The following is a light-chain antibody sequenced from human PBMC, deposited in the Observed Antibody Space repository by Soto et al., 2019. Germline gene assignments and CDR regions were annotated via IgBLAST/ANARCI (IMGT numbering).Light chain of an antibody. CDR1: QSVSIK. J-gene: IGKJ5*01. CDR3: QQYNNWPPIT. CDR2: DTS. V-gene: IGKV3-15*01. Sequence: EIVMTQSTATLSVSPCEIATLSCSSSQSVSIKLAWYQQKPGQAPRLLIYDTSTRATGIPARFSGSGSGTEFTLTISSLQSEDFAVYYCQQYNNWPPITFGQGTRLEIK.